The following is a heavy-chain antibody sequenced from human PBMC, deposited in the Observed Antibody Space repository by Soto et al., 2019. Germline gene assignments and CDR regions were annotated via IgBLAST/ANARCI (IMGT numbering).Heavy chain of an antibody. Sequence: GGSLRLSCAASGFTFSSYAMHWVRQAPGKGLEWVAVISYDGSNKYYADSVKGRFTISRDNSKNTLYLQMNSLRAEDTAVYYCARDLPRYYGSGSYSDADYYYGMDVWGQGTTVTVSS. D-gene: IGHD3-10*01. CDR1: GFTFSSYA. V-gene: IGHV3-30-3*01. J-gene: IGHJ6*02. CDR2: ISYDGSNK. CDR3: ARDLPRYYGSGSYSDADYYYGMDV.